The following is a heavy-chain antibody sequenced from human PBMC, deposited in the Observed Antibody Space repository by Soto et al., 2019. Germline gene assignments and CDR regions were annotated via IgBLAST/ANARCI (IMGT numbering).Heavy chain of an antibody. J-gene: IGHJ6*02. Sequence: SETLSLTCAVYGGSFSGYYWSWIRQPPGKGLEWIGEINHSGSTNYNPSLKSRVTISVDTSKNQFSLKLSSVTAADTAVYYCARGEDTYYDLWSGYYLKSSYGMDVWGQGTTVTVSS. D-gene: IGHD3-3*01. CDR1: GGSFSGYY. V-gene: IGHV4-34*01. CDR2: INHSGST. CDR3: ARGEDTYYDLWSGYYLKSSYGMDV.